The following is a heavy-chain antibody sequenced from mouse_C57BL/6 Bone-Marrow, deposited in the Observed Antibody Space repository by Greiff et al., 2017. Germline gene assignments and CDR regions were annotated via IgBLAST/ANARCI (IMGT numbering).Heavy chain of an antibody. CDR3: ALSIYYGSSYFDY. V-gene: IGHV14-3*01. D-gene: IGHD1-1*01. Sequence: VQLQQSVAELVRPGASVKLSCTASGFNIKNTYMHWVKQRPEQGLEWIGRIDPANGNTKYAPKFQGKATITADTSSNKAYLQLSSLTSEDTAIYYCALSIYYGSSYFDYWGQGTTLTVSS. CDR2: IDPANGNT. CDR1: GFNIKNTY. J-gene: IGHJ2*01.